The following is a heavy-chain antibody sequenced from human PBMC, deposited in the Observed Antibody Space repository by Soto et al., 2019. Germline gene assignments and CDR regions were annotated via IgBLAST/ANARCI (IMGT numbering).Heavy chain of an antibody. Sequence: PGGSLRLSCAASGFSFSISPMHWVRQAPGKGPEGGALISYDGTNKFYADSVKGRFTISRDNSKSTLYLQVDSLRPEDAAVYYCARDPKTSGGQHWAFNYFDSWGQGTLVTVSS. J-gene: IGHJ4*02. V-gene: IGHV3-30-3*01. CDR1: GFSFSISP. CDR2: ISYDGTNK. D-gene: IGHD7-27*01. CDR3: ARDPKTSGGQHWAFNYFDS.